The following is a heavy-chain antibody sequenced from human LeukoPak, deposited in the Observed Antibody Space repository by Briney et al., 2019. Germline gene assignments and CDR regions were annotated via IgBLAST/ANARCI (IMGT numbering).Heavy chain of an antibody. CDR3: AKEGYGDYVSFYYFDY. CDR2: IYSGGSA. D-gene: IGHD4-17*01. J-gene: IGHJ4*02. V-gene: IGHV3-53*05. Sequence: GGSLRLSCAASGLTVSSNYMSWVRQAPGKGLEWVSVIYSGGSAYYADSVKGRFTISRDNSKNTLYLQMNSLRAEDTAVYYCAKEGYGDYVSFYYFDYWGQGTLVTVSS. CDR1: GLTVSSNY.